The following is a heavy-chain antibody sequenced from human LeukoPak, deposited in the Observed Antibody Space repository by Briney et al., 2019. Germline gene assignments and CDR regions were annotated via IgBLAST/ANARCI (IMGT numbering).Heavy chain of an antibody. CDR1: GGSFSGYY. J-gene: IGHJ6*03. V-gene: IGHV4-34*01. CDR3: ARGFTAAGTLYYYYYYMDV. Sequence: SETLSLTCAVYGGSFSGYYWSWIRQPPGKGLEWIGEINHSGSTNYNPSLKSRVTISVDTSKNQFSLRLSSVTAADTAVYYCARGFTAAGTLYYYYYYMDVWGKGTTVTVSS. D-gene: IGHD6-13*01. CDR2: INHSGST.